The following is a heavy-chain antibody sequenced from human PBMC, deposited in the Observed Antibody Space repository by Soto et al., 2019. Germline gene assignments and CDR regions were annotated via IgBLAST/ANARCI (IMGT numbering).Heavy chain of an antibody. CDR3: ARGVGRGWNYYDSSGYPDC. D-gene: IGHD3-22*01. CDR1: GGPISSYY. V-gene: IGHV4-59*01. J-gene: IGHJ4*02. Sequence: SETLSLTCTVSGGPISSYYWSWIRQPPGKGLEWIGYIYYSGSTNYNPSLKSRVTISVDTSKNQFSLKLSSVTAADTAVYYCARGVGRGWNYYDSSGYPDCWGQGTLVTVSS. CDR2: IYYSGST.